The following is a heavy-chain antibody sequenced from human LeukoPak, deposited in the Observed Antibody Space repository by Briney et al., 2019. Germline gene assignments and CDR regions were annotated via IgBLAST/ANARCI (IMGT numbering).Heavy chain of an antibody. V-gene: IGHV4-30-2*01. CDR2: IYHSGST. CDR3: ARGRVPAAIHGMDV. Sequence: SETLSLTCAVSGGSISSGGYSWSWIRQPPGKCLEWIGYIYHSGSTYYNPSLKSRVTISVDRSKNQFSLKLSSVTAADTAVYYCARGRVPAAIHGMDVWGKGTTVTVSS. D-gene: IGHD2-2*01. J-gene: IGHJ6*04. CDR1: GGSISSGGYS.